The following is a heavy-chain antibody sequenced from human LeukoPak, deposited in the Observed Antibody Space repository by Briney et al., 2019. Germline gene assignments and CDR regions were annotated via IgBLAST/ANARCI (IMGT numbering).Heavy chain of an antibody. D-gene: IGHD6-13*01. CDR2: IYYSGST. CDR3: ARQSRATGTLDS. V-gene: IGHV4-59*08. J-gene: IGHJ5*01. Sequence: SETLSLTCTVSGGAISSYYWSWIRQPPGKGLEWIGYIYYSGSTNYNPSLKSRVTISLDTSKNQFSLKLSSVTAADTAVYYCARQSRATGTLDSWGQGTLVTVSS. CDR1: GGAISSYY.